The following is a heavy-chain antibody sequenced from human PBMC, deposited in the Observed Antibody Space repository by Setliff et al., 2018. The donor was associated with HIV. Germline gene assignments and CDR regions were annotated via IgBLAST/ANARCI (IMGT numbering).Heavy chain of an antibody. J-gene: IGHJ3*02. D-gene: IGHD3-16*02. V-gene: IGHV4-34*01. CDR2: INRSGGT. CDR1: GGSFSGDS. CDR3: ARVGAFGGLIVTWGAFDI. Sequence: SETLSLTCNVYGGSFSGDSWNWIRQPPGKGLEWIGEINRSGGTNYNPSLKSRVTISVDKSKNQFSLKLTSVTAADTAVYYCARVGAFGGLIVTWGAFDIWGQGTMVTVS.